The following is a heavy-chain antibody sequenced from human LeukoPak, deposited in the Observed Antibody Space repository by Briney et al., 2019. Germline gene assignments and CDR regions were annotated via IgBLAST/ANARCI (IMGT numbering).Heavy chain of an antibody. J-gene: IGHJ6*03. V-gene: IGHV4-34*01. CDR3: ARGSGYSGPVEYYYYMDV. Sequence: KSSETLSLTCAVYGGSFSGYYWSWIRQPPGKGLEWIGEINHSGSTNYNPSLKSRVTISVDTSKNQFSLKLSSVTAADTAVYYCARGSGYSGPVEYYYYMDVWGKGTTVTISS. D-gene: IGHD5-12*01. CDR2: INHSGST. CDR1: GGSFSGYY.